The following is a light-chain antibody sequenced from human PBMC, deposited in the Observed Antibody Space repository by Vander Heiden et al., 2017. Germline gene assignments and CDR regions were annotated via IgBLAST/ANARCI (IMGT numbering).Light chain of an antibody. CDR1: ATNIGSNY. CDR3: GTGDSSLNTGAV. V-gene: IGLV1-51*02. CDR2: EDN. Sequence: QSELTQPPSVSAAPGQKVTISCSGNATNIGSNYVSWYQQLPGTAPKLLIYEDNKRPSGIPDRFSGSKSGTSATLGITGLQTGDEADYYCGTGDSSLNTGAVFGGGTKLTVL. J-gene: IGLJ3*02.